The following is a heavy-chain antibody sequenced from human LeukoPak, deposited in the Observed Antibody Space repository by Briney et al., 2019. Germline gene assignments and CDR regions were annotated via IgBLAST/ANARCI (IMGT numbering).Heavy chain of an antibody. D-gene: IGHD3-10*01. CDR1: GFTVSSNY. CDR3: ARDGTITMVRGVLYYYYGMDV. CDR2: ITGSSSTI. Sequence: GGSLRLSCAASGFTVSSNYMSWVRQALGKGLEWVSFITGSSSTIYYADSVKGRFTISRDNAKNSLYLQMNSLRAEDTAVYYCARDGTITMVRGVLYYYYGMDVWGQGTTVTVSS. V-gene: IGHV3-48*01. J-gene: IGHJ6*02.